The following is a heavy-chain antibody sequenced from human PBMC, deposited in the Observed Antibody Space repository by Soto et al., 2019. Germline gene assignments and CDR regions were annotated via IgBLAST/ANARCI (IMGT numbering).Heavy chain of an antibody. D-gene: IGHD5-18*01. J-gene: IGHJ3*02. CDR1: GITFSDYA. CDR3: AKDEYSYGHDAFDI. V-gene: IGHV3-23*01. CDR2: ISGSGTNT. Sequence: GGSLRLSCAASGITFSDYAMSWVRQAPGKGLEWVSAISGSGTNTYYSDFVKGRFTISRDNSRNILYVQMSSLRAEDTAVYYCAKDEYSYGHDAFDIWGQGTMVTVSS.